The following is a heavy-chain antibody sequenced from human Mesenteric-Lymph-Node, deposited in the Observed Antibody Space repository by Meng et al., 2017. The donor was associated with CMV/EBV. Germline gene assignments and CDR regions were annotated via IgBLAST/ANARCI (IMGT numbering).Heavy chain of an antibody. CDR3: ARRPGY. CDR2: IRSSSNTI. V-gene: IGHV3-48*04. Sequence: GGSLRLSCAASGFTFSSYTMNWVRQAPGKGLEWVSYIRSSSNTIYYADSVKGRFTISRDNAKNSLYLQMNSLRAEDTAVYYCARRPGYWGQGTLVTVSS. J-gene: IGHJ4*02. CDR1: GFTFSSYT.